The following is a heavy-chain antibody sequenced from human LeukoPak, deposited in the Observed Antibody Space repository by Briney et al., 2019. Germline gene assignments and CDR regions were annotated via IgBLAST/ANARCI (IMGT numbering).Heavy chain of an antibody. CDR2: INPSGGST. CDR1: GYTFTSYY. Sequence: GASVKVSCKASGYTFTSYYMHWVRQAPGQGLEWMGIINPSGGSTSYAQKFQGRVTMTRDMSTSTVYMELSSLRSEDTAVYYCARVSQPGRYPYYFDYWGQGTLVTVSS. V-gene: IGHV1-46*01. J-gene: IGHJ4*02. D-gene: IGHD1-26*01. CDR3: ARVSQPGRYPYYFDY.